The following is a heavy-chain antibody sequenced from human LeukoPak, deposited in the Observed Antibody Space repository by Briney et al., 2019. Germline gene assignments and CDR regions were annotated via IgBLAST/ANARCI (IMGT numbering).Heavy chain of an antibody. CDR2: IRYDGSNK. J-gene: IGHJ4*02. V-gene: IGHV3-30*02. CDR3: AKDGGITIFGVADY. Sequence: GGSLRLSCAASGFTFSSYGMHWVRQAPGKGLEWVAFIRYDGSNKYYADSVKGRFTISRDNSKSTLYLQMNSLRAEDTAVYYCAKDGGITIFGVADYWGQGTLVTVSS. D-gene: IGHD3-3*01. CDR1: GFTFSSYG.